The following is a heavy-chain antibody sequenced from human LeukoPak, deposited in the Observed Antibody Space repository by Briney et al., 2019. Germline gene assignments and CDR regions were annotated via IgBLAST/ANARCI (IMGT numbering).Heavy chain of an antibody. V-gene: IGHV3-48*04. Sequence: GGSLRLSCAASGFTFSSYWMHWVRQAPGKGLEWVSYISSGSSTIYYADSVKGRYTISRDNAKNSLYLQMNSLRAEDTAVYYCARRVYYDSSASAEWGQGTLVTVSS. CDR2: ISSGSSTI. J-gene: IGHJ4*02. CDR1: GFTFSSYW. D-gene: IGHD3-22*01. CDR3: ARRVYYDSSASAE.